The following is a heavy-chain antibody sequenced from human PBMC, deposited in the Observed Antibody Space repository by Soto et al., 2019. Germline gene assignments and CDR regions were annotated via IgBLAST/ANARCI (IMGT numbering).Heavy chain of an antibody. CDR2: IYYSGST. J-gene: IGHJ4*02. V-gene: IGHV4-39*07. CDR1: GDSISSSIYY. CDR3: AREGNLGRWIQPLDY. D-gene: IGHD5-18*01. Sequence: SETLSLTCTVSGDSISSSIYYWGWIRQSPGKGLEWIGNIYYSGSTNYNPSLKSRVTMSVDTSKNHFSLKLISVTTADTAVYFCAREGNLGRWIQPLDYWGQGTLVTVSS.